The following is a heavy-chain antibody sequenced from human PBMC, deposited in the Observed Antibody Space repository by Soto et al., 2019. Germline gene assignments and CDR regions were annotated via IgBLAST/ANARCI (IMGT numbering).Heavy chain of an antibody. J-gene: IGHJ4*01. Sequence: GGSMRLSCAASGFTLTNAWINWVRQAPGKGLEWVGRIKSKIDGGTTDFAAPVKGRFAISRDDSQNMVYLQMTSLKIEDTVVYFCTTDSYSTVIVVRFDYWGHGTLVTVSS. CDR2: IKSKIDGGTT. D-gene: IGHD3-22*01. V-gene: IGHV3-15*07. CDR3: TTDSYSTVIVVRFDY. CDR1: GFTLTNAW.